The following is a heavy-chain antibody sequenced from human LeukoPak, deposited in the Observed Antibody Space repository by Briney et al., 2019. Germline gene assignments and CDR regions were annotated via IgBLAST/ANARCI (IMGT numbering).Heavy chain of an antibody. J-gene: IGHJ6*03. Sequence: GGSLRLSCAASGFTVSSNYMSWVRQAPGKGLGRVSVIYSGGSTYYADSVKGRFTISRDNSKNTLYLQMNSLRAEDTAVYYCARELGYGYSSSYMDVGGKGTTVTVSS. D-gene: IGHD5-18*01. CDR3: ARELGYGYSSSYMDV. V-gene: IGHV3-53*01. CDR2: IYSGGST. CDR1: GFTVSSNY.